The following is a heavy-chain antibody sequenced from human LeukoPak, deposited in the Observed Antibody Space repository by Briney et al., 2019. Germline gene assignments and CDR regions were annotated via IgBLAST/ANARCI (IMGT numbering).Heavy chain of an antibody. D-gene: IGHD3-10*01. CDR2: IIPIFGTA. Sequence: SVKVSCKASGGTFSSYAISWVRQAPGQGLEWMGGIIPIFGTANYAQKFQGRVTITADESTSTAYMEPSSLRSEDTAVYYCVRLDSGEPGSPDYWGQGTLVTVSS. J-gene: IGHJ4*02. CDR3: VRLDSGEPGSPDY. CDR1: GGTFSSYA. V-gene: IGHV1-69*13.